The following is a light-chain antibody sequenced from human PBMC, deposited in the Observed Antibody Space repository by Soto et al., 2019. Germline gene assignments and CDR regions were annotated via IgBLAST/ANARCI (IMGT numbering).Light chain of an antibody. CDR1: SSDVGGYNF. V-gene: IGLV2-8*01. J-gene: IGLJ1*01. Sequence: QSALTQPPSASGSPGQSVTISCTGTSSDVGGYNFVAWYQQHPGKAPKLMISEVSKRPSGVPDRFSGSKSGNTASLTVSGLQAEDEADCYCSSYAGSNIFVFGTGTKVTVL. CDR3: SSYAGSNIFV. CDR2: EVS.